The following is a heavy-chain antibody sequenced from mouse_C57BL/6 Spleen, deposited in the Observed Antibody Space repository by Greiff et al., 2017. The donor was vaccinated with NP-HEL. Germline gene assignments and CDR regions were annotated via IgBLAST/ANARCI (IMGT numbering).Heavy chain of an antibody. CDR3: ARDGIYYGSSPFAY. J-gene: IGHJ3*01. CDR1: GYAFTNYL. CDR2: INPGSGGT. Sequence: QVQLKESGAELVRPGTSVKVSCKASGYAFTNYLIEWVKQRPGQGLEWIGVINPGSGGTNYNEKFKGKATLTADKSSSTAYMQLSSLTSEDSAVYFCARDGIYYGSSPFAYWGQGTLVTVSA. V-gene: IGHV1-54*01. D-gene: IGHD1-1*01.